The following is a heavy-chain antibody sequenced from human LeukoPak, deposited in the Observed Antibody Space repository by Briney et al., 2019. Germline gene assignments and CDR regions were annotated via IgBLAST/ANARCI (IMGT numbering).Heavy chain of an antibody. Sequence: ASVKVSCKASGYTFTSYGISWVRQAPGQGLEWMGWISAYNGNTNYAQKLQGRVTMTTGTSTSTAYMELRSLRSDDTAVYYCARLYYYGSGSYSFDYWGQGTLVTVSS. CDR1: GYTFTSYG. D-gene: IGHD3-10*01. CDR2: ISAYNGNT. CDR3: ARLYYYGSGSYSFDY. V-gene: IGHV1-18*01. J-gene: IGHJ4*02.